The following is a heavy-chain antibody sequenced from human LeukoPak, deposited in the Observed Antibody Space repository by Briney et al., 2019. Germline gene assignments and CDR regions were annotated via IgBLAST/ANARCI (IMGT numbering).Heavy chain of an antibody. V-gene: IGHV1-18*01. Sequence: ASVKVSCKASGYTFTSYGISWVRQAPGQGLEWMGWISAYNGNTNYAQKLQGRVTMTTDTSTSTAYVELRSLRSDDTAVYYCARDPTTYYYYYGMDVWGQGTTVTVSS. CDR1: GYTFTSYG. CDR2: ISAYNGNT. D-gene: IGHD1-1*01. J-gene: IGHJ6*02. CDR3: ARDPTTYYYYYGMDV.